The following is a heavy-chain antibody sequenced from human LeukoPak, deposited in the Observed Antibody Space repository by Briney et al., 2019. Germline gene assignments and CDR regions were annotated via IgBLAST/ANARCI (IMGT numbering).Heavy chain of an antibody. V-gene: IGHV4-61*01. CDR3: VYYCDSSGYFPGAFDM. J-gene: IGHJ3*02. Sequence: PSETLSLTCTVSGDSVSSESYYWSWIRQPPGEGLEWIGHIYYSGSTNYNPSLTSRVTISIDTSKRQFSLKLTSVTAADTAVYYCVYYCDSSGYFPGAFDMWGQGTVVTVSS. D-gene: IGHD3-22*01. CDR2: IYYSGST. CDR1: GDSVSSESYY.